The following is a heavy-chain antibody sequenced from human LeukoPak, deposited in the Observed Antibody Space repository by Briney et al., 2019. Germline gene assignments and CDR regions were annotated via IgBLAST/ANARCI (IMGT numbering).Heavy chain of an antibody. CDR2: IIPIFGTA. Sequence: ASVKVSCKASGGTFSSYAISWVRQAPGQGLEWMGGIIPIFGTANYAQKFQGRVTITADESTSTAYMELSSLRSEDTAVYYCARLFYGDFMRPDYWGQGTLVTVSS. V-gene: IGHV1-69*13. CDR1: GGTFSSYA. D-gene: IGHD4-17*01. CDR3: ARLFYGDFMRPDY. J-gene: IGHJ4*02.